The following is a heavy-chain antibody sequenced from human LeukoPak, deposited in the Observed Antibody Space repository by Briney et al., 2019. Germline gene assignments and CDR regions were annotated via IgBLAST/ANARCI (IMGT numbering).Heavy chain of an antibody. CDR3: ARGSGVTMIVDSFDY. CDR2: IYTSGST. CDR1: GGSISSYY. J-gene: IGHJ4*02. D-gene: IGHD3-22*01. V-gene: IGHV4-4*07. Sequence: SETLSLTCTVSGGSISSYYWSWIRQPAGKGLEWIGRIYTSGSTNYNPSLKSRVTMSVDTSKNQFSLKLSSVTAADTAVYFCARGSGVTMIVDSFDYWGQGTLVTVSS.